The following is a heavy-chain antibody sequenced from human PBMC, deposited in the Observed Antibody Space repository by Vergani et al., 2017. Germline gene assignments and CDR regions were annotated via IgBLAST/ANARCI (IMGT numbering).Heavy chain of an antibody. J-gene: IGHJ4*02. V-gene: IGHV3-9*01. CDR3: AKDHGSGWSYYFDY. CDR2: ISWTSGSI. Sequence: EVQLVESGGGLVQPGRSLRLSCAASGFTFDDYAMHWVRQAPGKGLEWVSGISWTSGSIGYADSVKGRFTISRDNAKNSLYLQMNSLRAEDTALYYCAKDHGSGWSYYFDYWGQGTLVTVSS. CDR1: GFTFDDYA. D-gene: IGHD6-19*01.